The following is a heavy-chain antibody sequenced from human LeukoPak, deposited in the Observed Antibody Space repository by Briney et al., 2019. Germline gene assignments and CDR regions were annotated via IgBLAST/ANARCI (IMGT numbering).Heavy chain of an antibody. D-gene: IGHD3-16*01. J-gene: IGHJ4*02. Sequence: GESLKISCMGSGYNFTNYWIGWVRQMPGKGLEWMGIIYPGDSNTGYSPSFRGQVTISADKSISTAYLQWSSLRASDTAMYFCARQESNWGSYWGQGTLVTVSS. CDR2: IYPGDSNT. CDR1: GYNFTNYW. V-gene: IGHV5-51*01. CDR3: ARQESNWGSY.